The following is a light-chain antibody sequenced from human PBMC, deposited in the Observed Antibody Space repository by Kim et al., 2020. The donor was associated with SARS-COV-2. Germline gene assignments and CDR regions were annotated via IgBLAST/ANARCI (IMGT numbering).Light chain of an antibody. Sequence: SPGERATLSCRASQSVSSNYLAWYQQKPGQAPRLLIYVASSRATGIPDRFSGSGSGTDFTLTISRLEPEDFAVYYCQQYGSSPYAFGQGTKLEI. CDR3: QQYGSSPYA. J-gene: IGKJ2*01. CDR2: VAS. V-gene: IGKV3-20*01. CDR1: QSVSSNY.